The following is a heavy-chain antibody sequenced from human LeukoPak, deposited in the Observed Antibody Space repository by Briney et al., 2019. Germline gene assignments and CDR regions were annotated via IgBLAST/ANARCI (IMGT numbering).Heavy chain of an antibody. Sequence: SETLSLTCTVSGGSISSSRYYWGWIRQPPGKGLEWIGSIYYSGSTYYNPSLKSRVTISVDTSKNQFSLKLSSVTAADTAVYYCAREVDYDFWSGYPGLFDYWGQGTLVTVSS. CDR2: IYYSGST. V-gene: IGHV4-39*07. CDR3: AREVDYDFWSGYPGLFDY. J-gene: IGHJ4*02. CDR1: GGSISSSRYY. D-gene: IGHD3-3*01.